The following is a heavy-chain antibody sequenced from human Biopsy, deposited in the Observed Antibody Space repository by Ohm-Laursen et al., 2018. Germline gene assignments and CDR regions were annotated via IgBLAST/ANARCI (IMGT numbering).Heavy chain of an antibody. CDR1: GGPISSDY. CDR2: ISNRGST. D-gene: IGHD3-3*01. Sequence: TLSLTCAVSGGPISSDYWSWIRQPPGKGLEWIRYISNRGSTNYNPSLRGRVTISVDTSKKQFSLKLTSVTAADTAVFFCARLYRLDDYWNDDPPDAFDVWGQGTMVTVSS. V-gene: IGHV4-59*01. CDR3: ARLYRLDDYWNDDPPDAFDV. J-gene: IGHJ3*01.